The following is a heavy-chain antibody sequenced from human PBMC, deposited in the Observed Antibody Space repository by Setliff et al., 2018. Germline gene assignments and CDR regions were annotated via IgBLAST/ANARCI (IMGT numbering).Heavy chain of an antibody. Sequence: SETLSLTCSVLGDSLSSGSQYWAWIRQPPGKGLEWIGNINYSGSTYYNPSLKSRVTMSVDASKNQFSLRLKSVTAADTAVYYCARGNSRSSVWYVVPHFDYWGQGTLVTVSS. D-gene: IGHD6-19*01. J-gene: IGHJ4*02. V-gene: IGHV4-39*01. CDR3: ARGNSRSSVWYVVPHFDY. CDR1: GDSLSSGSQY. CDR2: INYSGST.